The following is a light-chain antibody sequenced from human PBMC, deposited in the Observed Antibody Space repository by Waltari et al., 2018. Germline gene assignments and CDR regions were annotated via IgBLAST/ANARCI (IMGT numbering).Light chain of an antibody. CDR3: MQTLQTPKT. J-gene: IGKJ1*01. Sequence: EIVMTQSPLSLHVTPGEPASISGRSSQSLLYSNGNNYLDWYLQKPGQSPQLLIYLGSNRASGVPDRISGSGSGTDFTLKISRVEAEDVGIYYCMQTLQTPKTFGQGTKVEIK. CDR2: LGS. CDR1: QSLLYSNGNNY. V-gene: IGKV2-28*01.